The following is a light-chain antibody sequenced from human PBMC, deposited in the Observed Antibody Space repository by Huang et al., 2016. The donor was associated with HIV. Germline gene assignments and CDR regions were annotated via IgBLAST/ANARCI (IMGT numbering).Light chain of an antibody. Sequence: EILLTQFPGRLSLSPGDRAILSCRASQSVDTNLAWYQQKPVQPPRLLIYDASSRATDIPDRFSGMWSGTDFTLTISRLQPDDLAVYFCQQSYSSPRTFGQGARLDIK. CDR3: QQSYSSPRT. J-gene: IGKJ2*01. V-gene: IGKV3-20*01. CDR1: QSVDTN. CDR2: DAS.